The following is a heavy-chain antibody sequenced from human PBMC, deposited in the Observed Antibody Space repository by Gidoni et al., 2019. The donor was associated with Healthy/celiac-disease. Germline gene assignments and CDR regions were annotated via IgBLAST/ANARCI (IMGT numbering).Heavy chain of an antibody. J-gene: IGHJ5*02. CDR3: TTGGGIVVVPAAMRRWFDP. CDR1: GSTFSNAW. D-gene: IGHD2-2*01. Sequence: EVQLVESGGGLVKPGWSLRLSCAAFGSTFSNAWMSGGRQAPGKGREWVGRIKSKTDGGTTDDAAPVKGRFTISRDDSKNTLYLQMNSLKTEDTAVYYWTTGGGIVVVPAAMRRWFDPWGQGTLVTVSS. V-gene: IGHV3-15*01. CDR2: IKSKTDGGTT.